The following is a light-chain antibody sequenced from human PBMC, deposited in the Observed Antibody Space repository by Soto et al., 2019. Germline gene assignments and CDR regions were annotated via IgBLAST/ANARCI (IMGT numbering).Light chain of an antibody. CDR1: SSDVGAYNY. Sequence: SCTGTSSDVGAYNYVSWYQQHPGKAPKLMIFEVSDRPSGVSNRFSGSKSGNTASLTISGLQAEDEADYYCSSYTSSNTLVFGGGTKLTVL. J-gene: IGLJ2*01. CDR3: SSYTSSNTLV. V-gene: IGLV2-14*01. CDR2: EVS.